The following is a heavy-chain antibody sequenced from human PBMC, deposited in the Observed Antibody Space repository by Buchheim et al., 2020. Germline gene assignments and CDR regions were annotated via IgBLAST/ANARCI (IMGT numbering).Heavy chain of an antibody. CDR2: IYSSGST. Sequence: QVQLQESGPGLVKPSETLSLTCTVSGGSISSYYWSWIRQPPGKGLEWIGYIYSSGSTNYNSSLKSRVTISVDTSKNQFSLKLSSVTAADTAVYYCARGDRGYSSSWFDPWGQGTL. J-gene: IGHJ5*02. CDR1: GGSISSYY. V-gene: IGHV4-59*01. CDR3: ARGDRGYSSSWFDP. D-gene: IGHD5-18*01.